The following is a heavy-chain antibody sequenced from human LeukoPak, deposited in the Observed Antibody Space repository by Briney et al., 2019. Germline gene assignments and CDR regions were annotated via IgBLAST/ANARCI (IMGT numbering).Heavy chain of an antibody. CDR1: GFTFSSYE. CDR3: ARDPAYYYDSSGPPEG. Sequence: GGSKILSCAASGFTFSSYEMNWVRQAPGKGLEWVSYISSSGSTIYYADSVKGRFTISRDNAKNSLYLQMNSLRAEDTAVYYCARDPAYYYDSSGPPEGWGQGTLVTVSS. V-gene: IGHV3-48*03. CDR2: ISSSGSTI. D-gene: IGHD3-22*01. J-gene: IGHJ4*02.